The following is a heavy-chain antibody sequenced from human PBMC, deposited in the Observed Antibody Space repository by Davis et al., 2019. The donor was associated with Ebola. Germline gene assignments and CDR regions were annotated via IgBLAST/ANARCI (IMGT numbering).Heavy chain of an antibody. J-gene: IGHJ4*02. D-gene: IGHD5-18*01. V-gene: IGHV3-21*01. Sequence: GESLKISCAASGFTFSSYSMNWVRQAPGKGLEWVSSISSSSSYIYYADSVKGRFTISRDNAKNSLYLQMDILRAEDTAVYFCARGSRRGYSYGFVWGQGALVTVSS. CDR2: ISSSSSYI. CDR3: ARGSRRGYSYGFV. CDR1: GFTFSSYS.